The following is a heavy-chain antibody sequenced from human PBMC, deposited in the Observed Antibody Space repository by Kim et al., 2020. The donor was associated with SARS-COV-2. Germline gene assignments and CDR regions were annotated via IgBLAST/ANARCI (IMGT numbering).Heavy chain of an antibody. J-gene: IGHJ2*01. D-gene: IGHD3-10*01. V-gene: IGHV3-30*01. CDR3: ARDVATMVRGARYFDL. Sequence: SGKGRFTISRDNSKNSLYLQMNMLRAEDTAVYDCARDVATMVRGARYFDLWGRGTLVTVSS.